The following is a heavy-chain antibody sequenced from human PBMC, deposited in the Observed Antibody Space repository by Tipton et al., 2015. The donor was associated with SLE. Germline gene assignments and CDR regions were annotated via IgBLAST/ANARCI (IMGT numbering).Heavy chain of an antibody. CDR2: ISSSSSYI. CDR1: GFTFSSYS. D-gene: IGHD3-16*02. CDR3: ARDRYYDYVWGSYRLTLTFDY. V-gene: IGHV3-21*01. J-gene: IGHJ4*02. Sequence: SLRLSCAAPGFTFSSYSMNWVRQAPGKGLEWVSSISSSSSYIYYADSVKGRFTISRDNAKNSLYLQMNSLRAEDTAVYYCARDRYYDYVWGSYRLTLTFDYWGQGTLVTVPS.